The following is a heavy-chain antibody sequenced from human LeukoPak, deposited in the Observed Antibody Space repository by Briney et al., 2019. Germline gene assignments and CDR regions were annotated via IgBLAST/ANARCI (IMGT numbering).Heavy chain of an antibody. J-gene: IGHJ4*02. CDR2: MSYNGSYK. V-gene: IGHV3-30*03. CDR3: ARGITYYDFGSGYSFHHSSAGYYFDY. Sequence: GGSLRLSCAASGFTFRSYDMHWVRQAPGKGLEWVSLMSYNGSYKYYADSVKGRFTISRDNSKNTLYLQMNSLRAEDTAVYYCARGITYYDFGSGYSFHHSSAGYYFDYWGQGTLVTVSS. CDR1: GFTFRSYD. D-gene: IGHD3-3*01.